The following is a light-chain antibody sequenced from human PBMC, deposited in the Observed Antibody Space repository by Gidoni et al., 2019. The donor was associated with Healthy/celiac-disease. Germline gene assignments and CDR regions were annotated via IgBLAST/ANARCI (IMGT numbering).Light chain of an antibody. CDR3: AAWDDSLSGVV. V-gene: IGLV1-47*01. CDR1: SSNIGSKY. CDR2: RNN. J-gene: IGLJ2*01. Sequence: QSVLTQPPSASGTPGHRVTSPCSGSSSNIGSKYVSWSQQLPGTAPKLLIYRNNQRPSGVPVRFSGSKSGTSASLAISGLRSEDEADYYCAAWDDSLSGVVFGGGTKLTVL.